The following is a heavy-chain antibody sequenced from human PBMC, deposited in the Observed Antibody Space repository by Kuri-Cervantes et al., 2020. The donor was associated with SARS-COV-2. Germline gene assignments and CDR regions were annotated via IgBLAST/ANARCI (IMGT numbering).Heavy chain of an antibody. CDR1: GFTFDDYA. J-gene: IGHJ1*01. D-gene: IGHD6-13*01. Sequence: GGSLRLSCAASGFTFDDYAMHWVRQAPGKGLEWVAVISYDGSNKYYADSVKGRFTISRDNSKNTLYLQMNSLRAEDTAVYYCARDSSTQQLPAEYFQHWGQGTLVTVSS. V-gene: IGHV3-30-3*01. CDR3: ARDSSTQQLPAEYFQH. CDR2: ISYDGSNK.